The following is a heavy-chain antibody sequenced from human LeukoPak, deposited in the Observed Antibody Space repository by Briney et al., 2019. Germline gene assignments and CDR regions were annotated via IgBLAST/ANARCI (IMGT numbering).Heavy chain of an antibody. D-gene: IGHD4-17*01. V-gene: IGHV1-69*01. J-gene: IGHJ4*02. Sequence: VASVKVSCKASRGTFSSYAISWVRQAPGQGLEWMGGIIPIFGTANYAQKFQGRVTITADESTSTAYMELSSLRSEDTAVYYCARDSGHGDYVPFDYWGQGTLVTVSS. CDR3: ARDSGHGDYVPFDY. CDR1: RGTFSSYA. CDR2: IIPIFGTA.